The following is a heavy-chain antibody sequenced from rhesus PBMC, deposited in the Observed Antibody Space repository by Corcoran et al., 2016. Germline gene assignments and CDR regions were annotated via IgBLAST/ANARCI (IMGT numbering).Heavy chain of an antibody. D-gene: IGHD3-40*01. CDR1: GESFTSHF. Sequence: QVQLQEAGPGLVKPSENLSLTCTVSGESFTSHFWHWLRQPPGKGLAGIARMSGAHRKSDYNPTSRLRVNCSADTSQNQFSLKLDCVTAGDTAIDDGSRDEFDKRFDGWGPAVLVTVSS. CDR3: SRDEFDKRFDG. CDR2: MSGAHRKS. V-gene: IGHV4-173*01. J-gene: IGHJ5-1*01.